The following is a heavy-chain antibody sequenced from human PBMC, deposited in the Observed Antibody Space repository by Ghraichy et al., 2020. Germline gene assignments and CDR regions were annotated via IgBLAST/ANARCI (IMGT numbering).Heavy chain of an antibody. CDR2: IKQDGSDK. Sequence: LSLTCAGSGFTFSSYWMTWVREAPGKGLEWVANIKQDGSDKNYVDSVKGRFTISRDNAKNSLYLQMNSLRAEDTAVYYCARAKVHYGQYGNWFDPWGQGTRVTVSS. D-gene: IGHD4-17*01. CDR3: ARAKVHYGQYGNWFDP. J-gene: IGHJ5*02. V-gene: IGHV3-7*03. CDR1: GFTFSSYW.